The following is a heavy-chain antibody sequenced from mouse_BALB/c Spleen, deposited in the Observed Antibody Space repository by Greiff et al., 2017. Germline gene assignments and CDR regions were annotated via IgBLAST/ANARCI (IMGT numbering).Heavy chain of an antibody. V-gene: IGHV1-39*01. CDR3: ARDGNYDYAMDY. CDR1: GYSFTGYN. CDR2: IDPYYGGT. D-gene: IGHD2-1*01. J-gene: IGHJ4*01. Sequence: VQLQQPGAELVRPGASVKISCKASGYSFTGYNMNWVKQSNGKSLEWIGNIDPYYGGTSYNQKFKGKATLTVDKSSSTAYMQLKSLTSEDSAVYYCARDGNYDYAMDYWGQGTSVTVSS.